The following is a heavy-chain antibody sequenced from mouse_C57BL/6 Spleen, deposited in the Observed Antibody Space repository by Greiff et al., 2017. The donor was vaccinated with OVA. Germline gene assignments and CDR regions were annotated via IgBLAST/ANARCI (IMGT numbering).Heavy chain of an antibody. D-gene: IGHD2-1*01. CDR2: INYDGSST. J-gene: IGHJ1*03. Sequence: EVKVEESEGGLVQPGSSMKLSCTASGFTFSDYYMAWVRQVPEKGLEWVANINYDGSSTYYLDSLKSRFIISRDNAKNILYLQMSSLKSEDTAAYYCARDYGNYWYFDVWGTGTTVTVSS. CDR1: GFTFSDYY. V-gene: IGHV5-16*01. CDR3: ARDYGNYWYFDV.